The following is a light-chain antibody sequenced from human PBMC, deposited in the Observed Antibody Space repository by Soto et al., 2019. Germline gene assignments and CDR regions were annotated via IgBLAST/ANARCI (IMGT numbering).Light chain of an antibody. Sequence: DLQMTQSPSTLSASVGDRVTITCRASQSISSWLAWYQQKPGKAPKLLIYDASSLESGVPSRFSGSGSGTEFTLTISSLQPDDFATYYCQQYNTFWTFGPGTKVEIK. CDR1: QSISSW. J-gene: IGKJ1*01. V-gene: IGKV1-5*01. CDR2: DAS. CDR3: QQYNTFWT.